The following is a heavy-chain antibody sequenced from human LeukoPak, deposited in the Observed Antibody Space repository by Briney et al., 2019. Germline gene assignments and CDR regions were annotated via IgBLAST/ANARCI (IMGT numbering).Heavy chain of an antibody. D-gene: IGHD3-22*01. J-gene: IGHJ4*02. V-gene: IGHV1-69*04. CDR2: IIPILGIA. CDR1: GGTFSSYA. Sequence: ASVKVSCKASGGTFSSYAISWVRQAPGQGLEWMGRIIPILGIANYAQKFQGRVTITADKSTSTAYMELSSLRSEDTAVYYCAITYYYDSSGSPVLDYRGQGTLVTVSS. CDR3: AITYYYDSSGSPVLDY.